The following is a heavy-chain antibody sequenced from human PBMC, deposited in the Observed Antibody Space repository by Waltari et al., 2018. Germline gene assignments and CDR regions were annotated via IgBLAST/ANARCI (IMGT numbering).Heavy chain of an antibody. J-gene: IGHJ4*02. D-gene: IGHD3-22*01. CDR1: GFTFPRSA. CDR3: AAGLADYDSSGSDTAGRDFDY. CDR2: IVVGSGNT. V-gene: IGHV1-58*02. Sequence: QMQLVQSGPEVKKPGTSVKVSCKASGFTFPRSAMPWVRQARGQRLAWIGWIVVGSGNTNYAQKFQERVTITRDMSTSTAYMELSSLRSEDTAVYYCAAGLADYDSSGSDTAGRDFDYWGQGTLVTVSS.